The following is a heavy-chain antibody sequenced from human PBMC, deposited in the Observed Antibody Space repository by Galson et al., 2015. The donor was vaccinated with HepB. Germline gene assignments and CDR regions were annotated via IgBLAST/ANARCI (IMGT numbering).Heavy chain of an antibody. V-gene: IGHV5-51*01. CDR3: AARYYYDSSGYYNDAFDI. J-gene: IGHJ3*02. D-gene: IGHD3-22*01. CDR1: GYSFTSYW. CDR2: IYPGDSDT. Sequence: QSGAEVKKPGESLKISCKGSGYSFTSYWIGWVRQMPGKGLEWMGIIYPGDSDTRYSPSFQGQVTISADKSISTAYLQWSSLKASDTAMYYCAARYYYDSSGYYNDAFDIWGQGTMVTVSS.